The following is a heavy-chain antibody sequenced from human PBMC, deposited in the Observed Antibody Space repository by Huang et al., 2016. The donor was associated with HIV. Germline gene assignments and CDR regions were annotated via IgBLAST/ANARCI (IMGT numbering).Heavy chain of an antibody. CDR3: AKEGDTGAALGY. D-gene: IGHD2-8*02. CDR2: IYSGGTT. Sequence: EVQLVESGGGSIQPGGSLRLSCAASGFTVSTNYMPWVRQAPGKGLEWVSLIYSGGTTYYADSVKGRFTISRDDSENTLYLHMTSLRAGDTAVYYCAKEGDTGAALGYWGQGTLVTVS. J-gene: IGHJ4*02. CDR1: GFTVSTNY. V-gene: IGHV3-53*01.